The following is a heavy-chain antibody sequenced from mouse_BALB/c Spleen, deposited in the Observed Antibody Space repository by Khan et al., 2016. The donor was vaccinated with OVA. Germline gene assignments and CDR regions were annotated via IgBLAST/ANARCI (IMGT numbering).Heavy chain of an antibody. Sequence: VQLQQSGPGLVKPSQSLSLTCTVTGYSITSDYAWNWIRQFPGNKLEWMGYISYSGSTTYNPSLKSRISITRDTSKNQFFLQLNSVTTEDTATYYCARRTTLVDYWYFAVWGAGTTVAVSS. V-gene: IGHV3-2*02. CDR1: GYSITSDYA. D-gene: IGHD1-1*01. J-gene: IGHJ1*01. CDR3: ARRTTLVDYWYFAV. CDR2: ISYSGST.